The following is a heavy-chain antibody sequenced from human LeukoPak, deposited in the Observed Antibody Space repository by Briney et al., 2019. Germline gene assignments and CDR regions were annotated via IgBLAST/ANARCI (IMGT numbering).Heavy chain of an antibody. J-gene: IGHJ4*02. V-gene: IGHV3-23*01. CDR2: TSSSGAGT. CDR3: AKAPVTSCRGAYCYPFDS. CDR1: GFTFDDYA. Sequence: GGSLRLSCAASGFTFDDYAMSWVRQTPGKGLEWVAATSSSGAGTYHADSVRGRFTISRDNSKNTLYLQMNSLRAEDAAVYFCAKAPVTSCRGAYCYPFDSWGQGTLVTVSS. D-gene: IGHD2-21*01.